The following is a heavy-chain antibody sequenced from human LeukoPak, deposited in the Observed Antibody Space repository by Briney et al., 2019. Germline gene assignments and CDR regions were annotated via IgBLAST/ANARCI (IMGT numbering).Heavy chain of an antibody. CDR1: GGPIDSSSFY. Sequence: SETLSLTCTVSGGPIDSSSFYWGWIRQSPGKGLEWIGSIYYSGSTNYNPSLKSRVTISVDTSMNQFSLKLSSVTAADTAVYYCARALRLRPHYVWRSYRYLYYFDYWGQGTLVTVSS. D-gene: IGHD3-16*02. CDR3: ARALRLRPHYVWRSYRYLYYFDY. V-gene: IGHV4-39*07. CDR2: IYYSGST. J-gene: IGHJ4*02.